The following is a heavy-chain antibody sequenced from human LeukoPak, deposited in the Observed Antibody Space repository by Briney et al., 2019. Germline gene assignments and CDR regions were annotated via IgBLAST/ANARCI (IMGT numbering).Heavy chain of an antibody. Sequence: ASVKVSCKASGGTFSSYAISWVRQAPGQGLEWMGGIIPIFGTANYAQKFQGRVTITADESTSTAYMELSSLRSEDTAVYYCARESSTSAGAVQSSMDVWGKGTTVTISS. CDR1: GGTFSSYA. CDR2: IIPIFGTA. CDR3: ARESSTSAGAVQSSMDV. D-gene: IGHD2-2*01. V-gene: IGHV1-69*13. J-gene: IGHJ6*03.